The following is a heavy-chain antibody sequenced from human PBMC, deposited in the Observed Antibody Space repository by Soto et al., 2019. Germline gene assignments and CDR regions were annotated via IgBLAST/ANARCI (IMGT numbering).Heavy chain of an antibody. Sequence: SETLSLTCAVSGYSISSGYYWGWFRQPPGKCLDGLGTTYYGASSYYNPSLRSRITILLDASTNQLSLKLSSVTAADTAVYYCARGQMGSWYTLGYYYGMDVWGQGTTVTVSS. D-gene: IGHD6-13*01. CDR2: TYYGASS. V-gene: IGHV4-38-2*01. J-gene: IGHJ6*02. CDR1: GYSISSGYY. CDR3: ARGQMGSWYTLGYYYGMDV.